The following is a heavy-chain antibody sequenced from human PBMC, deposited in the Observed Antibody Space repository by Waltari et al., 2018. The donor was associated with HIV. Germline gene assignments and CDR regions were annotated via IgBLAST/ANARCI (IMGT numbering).Heavy chain of an antibody. CDR2: ISGYNGNT. V-gene: IGHV1-18*01. Sequence: QVQLVQSGAEVKKPGASVKVSCKASGYTFTSYGINWVRQAPGQGLEWMGRISGYNGNTNYAQNLQGRITMTKDTSTSTAYMELRSPRPDDTAVYYCARRDLRHYYMDVWGKGTKVTVSS. J-gene: IGHJ6*03. CDR1: GYTFTSYG. CDR3: ARRDLRHYYMDV.